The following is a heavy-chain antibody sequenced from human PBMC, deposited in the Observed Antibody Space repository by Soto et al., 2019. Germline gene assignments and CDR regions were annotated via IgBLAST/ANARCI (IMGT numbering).Heavy chain of an antibody. CDR2: ISAYNGNT. CDR1: GYTFTSYG. Sequence: QVQLVQSGAKVKKPGASVKVSCKASGYTFTSYGISWVRQAPGQGLEWMGWISAYNGNTNYAQKLQSRVTMTTDTSTSTDYMALRSLRSDDTAVYYCARDIVDIVVVPAAIPEYYQQWGQGNLVTVSS. CDR3: ARDIVDIVVVPAAIPEYYQQ. J-gene: IGHJ1*01. V-gene: IGHV1-18*01. D-gene: IGHD2-2*03.